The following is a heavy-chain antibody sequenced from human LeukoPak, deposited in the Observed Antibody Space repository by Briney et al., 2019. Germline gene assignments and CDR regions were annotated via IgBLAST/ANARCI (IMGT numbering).Heavy chain of an antibody. CDR2: IYYSGST. J-gene: IGHJ4*02. D-gene: IGHD6-19*01. V-gene: IGHV4-59*08. Sequence: PSETLSLTCTVSSGSISNYYWNWIRQPPGKGLEWIGYIYYSGSTNYNPSLKSRVTISIDTSKNQLSLKLSSVTAADTAVYYCARLYLDSGSTSGWYVLNSYYFDHWGQGTLVTVSS. CDR1: SGSISNYY. CDR3: ARLYLDSGSTSGWYVLNSYYFDH.